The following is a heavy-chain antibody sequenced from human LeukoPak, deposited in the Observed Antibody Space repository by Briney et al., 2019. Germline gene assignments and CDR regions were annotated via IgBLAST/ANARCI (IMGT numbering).Heavy chain of an antibody. D-gene: IGHD5-18*01. CDR3: ARSPTAWIQLWSDY. CDR1: GYTFTSYG. Sequence: GASVRVSCKASGYTFTSYGISWVRQAPGQGLEWMGWISAYNGNTNYAQKLQGRVTMTTDTSTSTAYMELRSLRSDDTAVYYCARSPTAWIQLWSDYWGQGTLVTVSS. CDR2: ISAYNGNT. J-gene: IGHJ4*02. V-gene: IGHV1-18*01.